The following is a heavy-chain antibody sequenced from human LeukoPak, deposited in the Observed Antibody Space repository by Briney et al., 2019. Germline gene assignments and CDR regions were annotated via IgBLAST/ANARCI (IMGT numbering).Heavy chain of an antibody. Sequence: PGGSLRLSCAASGFTFRNYAMSWVRQAPGKALEWVSRVDRGGSTSYADSVRGRFSISRDSSKSTLYLQMGSLRGEDTAVYYCARDDAPDGGFLDYWGQGTLVTVSS. D-gene: IGHD2/OR15-2a*01. CDR2: VDRGGST. V-gene: IGHV3-23*01. CDR1: GFTFRNYA. CDR3: ARDDAPDGGFLDY. J-gene: IGHJ4*02.